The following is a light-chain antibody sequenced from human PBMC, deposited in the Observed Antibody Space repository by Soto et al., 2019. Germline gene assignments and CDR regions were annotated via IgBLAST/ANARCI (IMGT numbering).Light chain of an antibody. CDR1: HSISNNH. Sequence: EIVLTQSPGTMSLSPGERFTLSCRGSHSISNNHLAWYQQKPGQAPRLLIHGTSNRATGIPDRFSGSGSGTDFTLTISRLEPEDFAVYYCQQYGSSPPWTFGQGTKVDNK. CDR3: QQYGSSPPWT. J-gene: IGKJ1*01. V-gene: IGKV3-20*01. CDR2: GTS.